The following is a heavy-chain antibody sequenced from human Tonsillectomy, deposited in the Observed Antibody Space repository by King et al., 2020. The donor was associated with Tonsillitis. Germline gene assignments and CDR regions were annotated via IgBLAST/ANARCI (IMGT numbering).Heavy chain of an antibody. J-gene: IGHJ6*03. D-gene: IGHD2-15*01. Sequence: VQLPQWGAGLLKPSETLSLTCAVFGGSSVTHYWAWIRQPPGKGLEWIGEINQSGSTNYSPSLKSRVTLSVDTSKNQFSLRLTSVTAADTAVYYCAIGRYDTPGTATGSNSMDVWGKGTTVTVSS. CDR2: INQSGST. CDR3: AIGRYDTPGTATGSNSMDV. CDR1: GGSSVTHY. V-gene: IGHV4-34*01.